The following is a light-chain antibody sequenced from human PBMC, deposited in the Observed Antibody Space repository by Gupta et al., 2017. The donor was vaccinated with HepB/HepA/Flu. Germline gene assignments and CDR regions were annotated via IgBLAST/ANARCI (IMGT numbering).Light chain of an antibody. Sequence: QSVLTQPPSASGTPGQRVTISCSGSSSNIGSNPVSWYQQLPGRAPKLVIYSNNQRPAGVPDRVSGSKSGTSASLAISGLQSEDEDDYYCAAWDGSRTGVVFGGGTKMT. CDR2: SNN. J-gene: IGLJ2*01. V-gene: IGLV1-44*01. CDR3: AAWDGSRTGVV. CDR1: SSNIGSNP.